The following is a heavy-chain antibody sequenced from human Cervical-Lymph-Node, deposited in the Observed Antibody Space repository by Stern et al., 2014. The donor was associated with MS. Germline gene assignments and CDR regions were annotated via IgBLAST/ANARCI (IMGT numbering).Heavy chain of an antibody. CDR1: GYTFTSYG. D-gene: IGHD3-10*01. CDR2: ISAYNGNT. V-gene: IGHV1-18*01. CDR3: ARDLPHYYGSGSYYYFDY. Sequence: QVQLVESGAEVKKPGASVKVSCKASGYTFTSYGISWVRQAPGQGLEWMGWISAYNGNTNYAQKLQGRVTMTTDTSTSTAYMELRSLRSDDTAVYYCARDLPHYYGSGSYYYFDYWGQGTLVTVSS. J-gene: IGHJ4*02.